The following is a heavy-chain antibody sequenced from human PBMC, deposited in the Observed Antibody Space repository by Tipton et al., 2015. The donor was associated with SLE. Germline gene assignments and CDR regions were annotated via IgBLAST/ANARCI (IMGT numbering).Heavy chain of an antibody. CDR1: GFTFRSFG. V-gene: IGHV3-30*19. Sequence: RSLRLSCAASGFTFRSFGMHWVRQAPGKGLEWVAVISYDGSNKYYADSVKGRFTISRDNSKNTLYLQMNSLRAEDTAVYYCARDGHDSGSFGAFDIWGQGTMVTVS. CDR3: ARDGHDSGSFGAFDI. CDR2: ISYDGSNK. D-gene: IGHD3-10*01. J-gene: IGHJ3*02.